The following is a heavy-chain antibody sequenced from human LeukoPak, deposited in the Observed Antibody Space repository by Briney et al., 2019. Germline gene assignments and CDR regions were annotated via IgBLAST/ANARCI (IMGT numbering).Heavy chain of an antibody. CDR3: ARESAYDSSLDY. D-gene: IGHD5-12*01. V-gene: IGHV4-4*07. CDR1: GGSISSYY. CDR2: IYSSGTI. J-gene: IGHJ4*02. Sequence: SETLSLTCTVSGGSISSYYWNWIRQPAGKGLEWIGHIYSSGTINYSPSLKSRVTISVDKSKNHFSLKLSSVTAADTAVYYCARESAYDSSLDYWGQGTLVTVSS.